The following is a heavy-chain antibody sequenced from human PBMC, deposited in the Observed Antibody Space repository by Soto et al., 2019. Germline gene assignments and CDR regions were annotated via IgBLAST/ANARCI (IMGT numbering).Heavy chain of an antibody. J-gene: IGHJ5*02. CDR2: IYYSGST. CDR3: ARLRRYYDSPINWFDP. CDR1: GGSISSSSYY. D-gene: IGHD3-22*01. Sequence: SETLSLTCTVSGGSISSSSYYWGWIRQPPGKGLEWIGSIYYSGSTYYNPSLKSRVTISVDTSKNQFSLKLSSVTAADTAVYYCARLRRYYDSPINWFDPWGQGTLVTVSS. V-gene: IGHV4-39*01.